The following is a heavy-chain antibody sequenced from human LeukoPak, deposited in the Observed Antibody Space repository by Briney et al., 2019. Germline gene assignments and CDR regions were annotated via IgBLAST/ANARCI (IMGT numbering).Heavy chain of an antibody. CDR1: GFTFSSYW. V-gene: IGHV3-30*18. CDR3: AKGVFDAFDI. CDR2: ISYDGSNK. D-gene: IGHD3-16*01. Sequence: GSLRLSCAASGFTFSSYWMSWVCQAPGKGLEWVAVISYDGSNKYYADSVKGRFTISRDNSKNTLYLQMNSLRAEDTAVYYCAKGVFDAFDIWGQGTMVTVSS. J-gene: IGHJ3*02.